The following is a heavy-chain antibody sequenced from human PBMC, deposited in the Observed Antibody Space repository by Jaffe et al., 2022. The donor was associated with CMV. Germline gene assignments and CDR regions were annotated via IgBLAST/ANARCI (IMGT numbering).Heavy chain of an antibody. D-gene: IGHD3-3*01. V-gene: IGHV3-23*01. J-gene: IGHJ3*02. CDR3: AKSHYDFWSGYYGLDSRVDAFDI. Sequence: EVQLLESGGGLVQPGGSLRLSCAASGFTFSSYAMSWVRQAPGKGLEWVSAISGSGGSTYYADSVKGRFTISRDNSKNTLYLQMNSLRAEDTAVYYCAKSHYDFWSGYYGLDSRVDAFDIWGQGTMVTVSS. CDR1: GFTFSSYA. CDR2: ISGSGGST.